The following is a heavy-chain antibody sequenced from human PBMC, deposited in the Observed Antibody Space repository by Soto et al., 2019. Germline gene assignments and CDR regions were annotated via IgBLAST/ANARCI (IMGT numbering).Heavy chain of an antibody. D-gene: IGHD1-1*01. CDR2: INHSGST. V-gene: IGHV4-34*01. Sequence: ASETLSHRNTVDGGNFIDYCWSWISQHPGKGLEWIGEINHSGSTNYNPSLKSRVTISVDTSKNQFSLKLSSVTAADTAVYYCASGSVENFRASNADWFDPWGQGTLVTVSS. CDR3: ASGSVENFRASNADWFDP. J-gene: IGHJ5*02. CDR1: GGNFIDYC.